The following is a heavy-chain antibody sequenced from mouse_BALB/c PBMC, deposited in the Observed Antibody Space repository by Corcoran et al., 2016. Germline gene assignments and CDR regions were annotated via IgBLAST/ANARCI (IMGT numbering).Heavy chain of an antibody. CDR2: ISYDGSN. CDR1: GYSITSGYY. J-gene: IGHJ1*01. CDR3: ARQSYWYFDV. Sequence: DVQLQESGPGLVKPSQSLSLTCSVTGYSITSGYYWNWIRQFPGNKLEWMGYISYDGSNNYNPSLKNRISITRDTSKNQFFLKWNSVTTEDTATYYCARQSYWYFDVWGAGTTVTVSS. V-gene: IGHV3-6*02.